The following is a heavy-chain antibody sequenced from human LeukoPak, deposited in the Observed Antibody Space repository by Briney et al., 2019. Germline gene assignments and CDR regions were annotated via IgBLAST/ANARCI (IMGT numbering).Heavy chain of an antibody. D-gene: IGHD4-17*01. CDR1: GFTFSSYG. V-gene: IGHV3-30*18. CDR3: AKARKAYGDYGYYYYGIDV. CDR2: ISYDGSNK. J-gene: IGHJ6*02. Sequence: GRSLRLTCAASGFTFSSYGMHWVRQAPGKGLEWVAVISYDGSNKYYADSVKGRFTISRDNSKNTLYLQMNSLRAEDTAVYYCAKARKAYGDYGYYYYGIDVWGQGTTVTVSS.